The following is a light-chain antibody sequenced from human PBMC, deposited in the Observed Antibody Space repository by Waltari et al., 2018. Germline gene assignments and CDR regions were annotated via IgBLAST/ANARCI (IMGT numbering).Light chain of an antibody. V-gene: IGLV2-8*01. CDR3: ASYAGPKNYV. CDR2: EVN. J-gene: IGLJ1*01. CDR1: SGDGGGYNS. Sequence: QSALTQPHSASAYPGQSVTIACTGTSGDGGGYNSGSWSQQHPAKAPKLMLSEVNKRPFGVPDRFSCSKSGNTASLTISGLQADDEADYYCASYAGPKNYVFGTGTKVTVL.